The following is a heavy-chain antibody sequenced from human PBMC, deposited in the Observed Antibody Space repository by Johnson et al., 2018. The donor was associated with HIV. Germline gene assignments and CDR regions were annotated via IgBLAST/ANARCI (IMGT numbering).Heavy chain of an antibody. CDR3: ARDVSYRYDGDGWADAFDI. CDR2: IYSGGGT. Sequence: QLVESGGGLVQPGVSLRLSCTASGFTVSSNYMSWVRQGPGTGLDWFSVIYSGGGTYHSDPVKGRFTLSQDNTRHLLFLQMNTLRAEDTAVYYCARDVSYRYDGDGWADAFDIWGQGTMVTVSA. J-gene: IGHJ3*02. V-gene: IGHV3-66*01. CDR1: GFTVSSNY. D-gene: IGHD2-21*01.